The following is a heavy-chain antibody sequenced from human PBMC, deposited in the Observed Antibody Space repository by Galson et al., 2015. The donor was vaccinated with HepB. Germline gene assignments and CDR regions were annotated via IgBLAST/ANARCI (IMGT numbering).Heavy chain of an antibody. CDR1: GFTFDDYA. J-gene: IGHJ4*02. CDR3: AKGKGITAPFDY. D-gene: IGHD3-16*01. CDR2: ISWNSGSI. Sequence: SLRLSCAASGFTFDDYAMHWVRQAPGKGLEWVSGISWNSGSIGYADSVKGRFTISRDNAKNSLYLQMNSLRAEDTALYYCAKGKGITAPFDYWGQGTLVTVSS. V-gene: IGHV3-9*01.